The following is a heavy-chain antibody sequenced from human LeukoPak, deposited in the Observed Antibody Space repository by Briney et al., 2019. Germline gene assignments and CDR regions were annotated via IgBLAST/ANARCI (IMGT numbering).Heavy chain of an antibody. CDR2: MFYGGNT. Sequence: PSETLSLTCTVSGGSIHNSNYYWGWIRQPPGKGLEWIGSMFYGGNTYLNPSLKSRVTISVDTSKNQFSLKPSSVTAADTAVYYCARQREFSFDYWGQGTLVTVSS. CDR3: ARQREFSFDY. CDR1: GGSIHNSNYY. J-gene: IGHJ4*02. V-gene: IGHV4-39*01.